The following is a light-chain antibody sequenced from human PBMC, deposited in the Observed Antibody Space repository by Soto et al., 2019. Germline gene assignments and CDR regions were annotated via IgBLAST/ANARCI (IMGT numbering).Light chain of an antibody. CDR1: QTVSSNY. V-gene: IGKV3-11*01. CDR3: QQRSNWPLT. CDR2: NAS. Sequence: EIVLTQSPGTLSLSPGERATLSCRASQTVSSNYLAWYQQNAGQAPRLLIYNASNRATGIPARFSGSGSGTDFTLTISSLEPEDFAVYYCQQRSNWPLTFGGGTMVDI. J-gene: IGKJ4*01.